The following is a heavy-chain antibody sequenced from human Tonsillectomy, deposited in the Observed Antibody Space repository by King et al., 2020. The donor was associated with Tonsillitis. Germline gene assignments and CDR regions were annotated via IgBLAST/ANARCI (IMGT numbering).Heavy chain of an antibody. CDR3: AKDLGADDLSNYVSRYYGLDV. V-gene: IGHV3-30*18. J-gene: IGHJ6*02. CDR1: GFTFSRYG. CDR2: VSYDGSNK. Sequence: VQLVESGGGVVQPGRSLRLSCAASGFTFSRYGMHWVRQAPGKGLEWVAVVSYDGSNKHHADSVKGRFTISRDNSKNTLFLQVNSLRPEDAGVYYCAKDLGADDLSNYVSRYYGLDVWGQGTTVTVSS. D-gene: IGHD4-11*01.